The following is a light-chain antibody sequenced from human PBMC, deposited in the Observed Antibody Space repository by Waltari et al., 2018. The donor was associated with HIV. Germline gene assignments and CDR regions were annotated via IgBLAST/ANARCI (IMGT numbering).Light chain of an antibody. V-gene: IGLV2-14*03. CDR1: SSDLSTYSF. Sequence: QSALTQPASVSGSPGQSITLPCTGTSSDLSTYSFVPWYQKHLDKAPKLLIYDVDNRPSGFSRRFSGSKSGDTASLTISSIQADDEADYYCSSYTTTNTVVFGGGTKFTVL. J-gene: IGLJ2*01. CDR3: SSYTTTNTVV. CDR2: DVD.